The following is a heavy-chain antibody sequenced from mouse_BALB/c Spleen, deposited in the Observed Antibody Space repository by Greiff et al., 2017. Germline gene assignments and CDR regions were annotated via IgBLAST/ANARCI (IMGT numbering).Heavy chain of an antibody. CDR2: IDPENGNT. V-gene: IGHV14-1*02. Sequence: VQLQQSGAELVRPGALVKLSCKASGFNIKDYYMHWVKQRPEQGLEWIGWIDPENGNTIYDPKFQGKASITADTSSNTAYLQLSSLTSEDTAVYYCARSITTATLDYWGQGTTLTVSS. J-gene: IGHJ2*01. CDR3: ARSITTATLDY. CDR1: GFNIKDYY. D-gene: IGHD1-2*01.